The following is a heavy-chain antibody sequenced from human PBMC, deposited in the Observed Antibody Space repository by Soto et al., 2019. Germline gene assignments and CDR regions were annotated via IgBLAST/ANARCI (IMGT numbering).Heavy chain of an antibody. D-gene: IGHD3-3*02. CDR1: GYTFTNYA. J-gene: IGHJ4*02. Sequence: QVQLEQSGAEVRKPGASVKVSCKTSGYTFTNYAVHWARQAPGQSLEWMGWINGGNGNTQYSQKFQGRVTFTRDTSANTAYTELSSLRSEDTAVYYCVAIDYGDYWGQGTLVTVSS. CDR2: INGGNGNT. CDR3: VAIDYGDY. V-gene: IGHV1-3*01.